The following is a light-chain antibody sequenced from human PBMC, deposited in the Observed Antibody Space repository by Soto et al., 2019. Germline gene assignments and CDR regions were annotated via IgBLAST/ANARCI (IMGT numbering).Light chain of an antibody. CDR1: SSNIGSNY. CDR3: AAWDDSLSGWV. CDR2: RNN. J-gene: IGLJ3*02. V-gene: IGLV1-47*01. Sequence: QSVLTQPPSASGTPGQRVTISCSGSSSNIGSNYVYCYQQFPGTAPKLLIYRNNQRPSGVPDRFSGSKSGTSASLAISGLRSEDEADYPCAAWDDSLSGWVFGGGTKLTVL.